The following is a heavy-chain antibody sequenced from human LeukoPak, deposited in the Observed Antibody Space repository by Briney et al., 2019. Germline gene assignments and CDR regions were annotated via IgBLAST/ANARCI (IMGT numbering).Heavy chain of an antibody. J-gene: IGHJ6*02. V-gene: IGHV3-30-3*01. CDR1: GFTFDDYA. CDR2: ISYDGSNK. Sequence: PGGSLRLSCAASGFTFDDYAMHWVRQAPGKGLEWVAVISYDGSNKYYADSVKGRFTISRDNSKNTLYLQMNSLRAEDTAVYYCARSSREVLWLLRNYYYGMDVWGQGTTVTVSS. D-gene: IGHD3-22*01. CDR3: ARSSREVLWLLRNYYYGMDV.